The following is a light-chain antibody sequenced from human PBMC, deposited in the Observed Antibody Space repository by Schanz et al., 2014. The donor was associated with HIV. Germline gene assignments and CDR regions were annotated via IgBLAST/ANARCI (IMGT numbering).Light chain of an antibody. J-gene: IGKJ4*01. CDR1: QSVSSSY. CDR2: GAF. CDR3: QQYGSSQLT. Sequence: EIVLTQSPGTLSLSPGERATLSCRASQSVSSSYLAWYQQKPGQAPRLLIYGAFTRATGIPVRFSGSGSGTDFTLTISRLEPEDFAVYYCQQYGSSQLTFGGGTKVEIK. V-gene: IGKV3-20*01.